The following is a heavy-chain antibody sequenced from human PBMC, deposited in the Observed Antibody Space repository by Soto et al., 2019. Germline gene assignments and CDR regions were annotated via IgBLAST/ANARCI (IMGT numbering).Heavy chain of an antibody. CDR1: GYTFTGYY. J-gene: IGHJ4*02. V-gene: IGHV1-2*04. CDR2: INPNSGGT. Sequence: GASVKVSCKASGYTFTGYYMHWVRQAPGQGLEWMGWINPNSGGTNYAQKFQGWVTMTRDTSISTAYMKLSRLRSDDTAVYYCARSSLSDFFGVVIISSYYFDYWGQGTLVTVSS. CDR3: ARSSLSDFFGVVIISSYYFDY. D-gene: IGHD3-3*01.